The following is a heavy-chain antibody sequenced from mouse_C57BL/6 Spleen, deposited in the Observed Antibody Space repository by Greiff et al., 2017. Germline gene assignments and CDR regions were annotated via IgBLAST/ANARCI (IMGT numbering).Heavy chain of an antibody. V-gene: IGHV1-72*01. J-gene: IGHJ1*03. CDR2: IDPNSGGT. CDR1: GYTFTSYW. D-gene: IGHD1-1*01. CDR3: ARNHYGSSYWYFDV. Sequence: QVQLKQPGAELVKPGASVKLSCKASGYTFTSYWMHWVKQRPGRGLEWIGRIDPNSGGTKYNEKFKSKATLTVDKPSSTAYMQLSSLTSEDSAVYYCARNHYGSSYWYFDVWGTGTTVTVSS.